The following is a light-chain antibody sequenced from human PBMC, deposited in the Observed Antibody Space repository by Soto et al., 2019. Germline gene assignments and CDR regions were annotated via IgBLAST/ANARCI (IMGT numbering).Light chain of an antibody. CDR1: NSNIGAGYD. CDR3: QSYDSSLSAYV. CDR2: GNN. Sequence: QSVLTQPPSVSGAPGQRVTISCTGPNSNIGAGYDVHWYQQLPGTAPKLLVYGNNNRPSGVPDRFSGSKSGTSASLAITGLQAEDEADYYCQSYDSSLSAYVFGTGTKLTVL. V-gene: IGLV1-40*01. J-gene: IGLJ1*01.